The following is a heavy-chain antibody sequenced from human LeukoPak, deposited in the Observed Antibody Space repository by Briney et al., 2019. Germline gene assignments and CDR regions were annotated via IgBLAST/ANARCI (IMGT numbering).Heavy chain of an antibody. D-gene: IGHD4-23*01. CDR2: INPSGDST. CDR3: ARGGGYSQGDY. V-gene: IGHV1-46*01. J-gene: IGHJ4*02. Sequence: GASVKVSCKASGYTFTSYGISWVRQAPGQGLEWMGIINPSGDSTSYAQKFQGRVTMTRDTSTSTIYMELSSLTSEDTAVYYCARGGGYSQGDYWGQGTLVTVSS. CDR1: GYTFTSYG.